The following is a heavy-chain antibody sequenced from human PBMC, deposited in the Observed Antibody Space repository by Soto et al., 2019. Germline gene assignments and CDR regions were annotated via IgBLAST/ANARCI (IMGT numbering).Heavy chain of an antibody. CDR1: RFNVSAAW. D-gene: IGHD6-19*01. J-gene: IGHJ4*02. CDR2: IKPKSEGETA. CDR3: ATVPSSSGPT. V-gene: IGHV3-15*07. Sequence: EMQLVQSGGGLVKPGGSLRLSCVASRFNVSAAWLNWIRQARGKGLEWVGRIKPKSEGETADYTAPVRGRFTISRDDSQHTLHLQMDSLKTEDTDVYYCATVPSSSGPTWGLGVLVTVSS.